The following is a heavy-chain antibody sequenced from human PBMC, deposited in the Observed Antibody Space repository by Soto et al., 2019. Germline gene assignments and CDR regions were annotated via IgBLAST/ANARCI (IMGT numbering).Heavy chain of an antibody. CDR2: MNPNSGNT. Sequence: ASVKVSCKASGYAFTSYDINWGRQATGEGLEWMGWMNPNSGNTGYAQKFQGRVTMTRNTSISTAYMELSSMRSEDTAVYYCAMGAAVSSTPIDHWGQGTLATVSS. D-gene: IGHD2-2*01. CDR1: GYAFTSYD. J-gene: IGHJ4*02. CDR3: AMGAAVSSTPIDH. V-gene: IGHV1-8*01.